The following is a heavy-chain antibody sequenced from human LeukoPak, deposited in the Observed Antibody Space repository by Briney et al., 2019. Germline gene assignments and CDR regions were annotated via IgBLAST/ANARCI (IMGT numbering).Heavy chain of an antibody. CDR1: GGTFSSYA. D-gene: IGHD2-15*01. J-gene: IGHJ4*02. Sequence: SVKVSCKASGGTFSSYAISWVRQAPGQGLEWMGGIIPIFGTANYAQKFQGRVTITADESTSTAYMELSSLRSEDTAVYYCANGYCSGGSCSVGYWGQGTLVTVSS. CDR2: IIPIFGTA. V-gene: IGHV1-69*13. CDR3: ANGYCSGGSCSVGY.